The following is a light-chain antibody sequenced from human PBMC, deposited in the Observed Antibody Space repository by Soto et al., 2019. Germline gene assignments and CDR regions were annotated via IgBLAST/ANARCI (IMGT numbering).Light chain of an antibody. CDR1: QRINTN. J-gene: IGKJ1*01. CDR3: QQYNNWPT. Sequence: EIVMTQSPATLSVSPGERATLSCRASQRINTNYLAWYQQKPGQAPRLLIYGASTRAAGIPARFSGSGSGTEFTLTISSLQSEDFAVYYCQQYNNWPTFGQGTKVDIK. V-gene: IGKV3-15*01. CDR2: GAS.